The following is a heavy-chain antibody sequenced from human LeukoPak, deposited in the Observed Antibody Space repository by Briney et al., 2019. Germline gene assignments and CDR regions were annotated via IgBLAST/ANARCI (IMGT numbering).Heavy chain of an antibody. CDR2: IIPIFGIA. Sequence: GASVNVSFTASGGTFIIYAISWVRQAPGQGLEWMGGIIPIFGIANSAQKFQGRVTITADESTSTAYMELNSLRSEDSAVFYCARGDSSSYEFDYWGQGTLVTVSS. V-gene: IGHV1-69*13. D-gene: IGHD3-22*01. J-gene: IGHJ4*02. CDR1: GGTFIIYA. CDR3: ARGDSSSYEFDY.